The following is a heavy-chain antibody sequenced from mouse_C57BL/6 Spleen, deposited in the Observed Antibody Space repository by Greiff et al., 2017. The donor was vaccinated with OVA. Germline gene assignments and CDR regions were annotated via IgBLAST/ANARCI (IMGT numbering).Heavy chain of an antibody. J-gene: IGHJ2*01. CDR1: GFTFSDYG. Sequence: DVKLLESGGGLVKPGGSLKLSCAASGFTFSDYGMHWVRQAPEKGLEWVAYISSGSSTIYYADTVKGRFTISRDNAKNTLFLQMTSLRSEDTAMYYCATGNYFDYWGQGTTLTVSS. CDR3: ATGNYFDY. CDR2: ISSGSSTI. D-gene: IGHD4-1*01. V-gene: IGHV5-17*01.